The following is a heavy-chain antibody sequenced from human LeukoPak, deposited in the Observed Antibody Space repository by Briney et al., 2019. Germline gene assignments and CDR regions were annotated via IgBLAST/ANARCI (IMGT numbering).Heavy chain of an antibody. CDR1: GFTFSSYE. CDR3: AKDGGMNWFDP. D-gene: IGHD3-3*01. J-gene: IGHJ5*02. CDR2: ISSSGSTI. Sequence: PGGSLRLSCAASGFTFSSYEMNWVRQAPGKGLEWVSYISSSGSTIYYADSVKGRFTISRDNAKNTLYLQMNSLRAEDTAVYYCAKDGGMNWFDPWGQGTLVTVSS. V-gene: IGHV3-48*03.